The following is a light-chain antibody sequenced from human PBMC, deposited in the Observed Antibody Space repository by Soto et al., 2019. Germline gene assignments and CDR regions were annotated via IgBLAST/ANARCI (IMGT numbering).Light chain of an antibody. CDR3: QHYQTFSIT. CDR2: DSS. Sequence: DIQMTQFPSTLSASVGDRVTISCRASQNISIWLAWYQQRPGRAPRLLIYDSSNLESGVPSTFSGSGSGTEFSLTISSLQPDDVATYYCQHYQTFSITFGQGTRLEIK. CDR1: QNISIW. J-gene: IGKJ5*01. V-gene: IGKV1-5*01.